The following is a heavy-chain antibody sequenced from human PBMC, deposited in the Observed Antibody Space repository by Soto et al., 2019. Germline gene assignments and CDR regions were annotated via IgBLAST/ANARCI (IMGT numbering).Heavy chain of an antibody. J-gene: IGHJ6*02. CDR1: GYTFPRYD. D-gene: IGHD3-3*01. CDR2: MSPNSGNT. Sequence: GXSVKVSCKASGYTFPRYDINWVRQATGQGLEWMGWMSPNSGNTGYAQKFQGRVTMTRNTSISTAYMELSSLRSEDTAVYYCARNPYYDFWSGYSQYYYYYGMDVWGQGTTVTVSS. CDR3: ARNPYYDFWSGYSQYYYYYGMDV. V-gene: IGHV1-8*01.